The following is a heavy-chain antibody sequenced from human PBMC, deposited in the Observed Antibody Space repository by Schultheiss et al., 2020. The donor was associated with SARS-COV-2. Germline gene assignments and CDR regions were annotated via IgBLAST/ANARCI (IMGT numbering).Heavy chain of an antibody. CDR1: GFTFTTYA. V-gene: IGHV3-64*04. D-gene: IGHD2-2*01. Sequence: GGSLRLSCTASGFTFTTYAMSWVRQAPGKGLEYVSAISSNGGSTYYADSVKGRFTISRDNAKNSLYLQMNSLRDEDTAVYYCARGGVVVPAAMGSSRNWYFDLWGRGTLVTVSS. CDR2: ISSNGGST. CDR3: ARGGVVVPAAMGSSRNWYFDL. J-gene: IGHJ2*01.